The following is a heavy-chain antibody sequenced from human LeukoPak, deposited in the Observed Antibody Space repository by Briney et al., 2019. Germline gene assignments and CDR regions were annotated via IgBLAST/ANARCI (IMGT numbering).Heavy chain of an antibody. J-gene: IGHJ5*02. CDR2: ISSSSSYI. Sequence: GGSLRLSCAASGFTFSSYSMNWVRQAPGKGLEWVSSISSSSSYIYYADSVKGRFTISRDNAKNSLYLQMNSLRAEDTAVYYCAREGSWYEGEWFDPWGQGTLVTVSS. CDR3: AREGSWYEGEWFDP. CDR1: GFTFSSYS. D-gene: IGHD6-13*01. V-gene: IGHV3-21*01.